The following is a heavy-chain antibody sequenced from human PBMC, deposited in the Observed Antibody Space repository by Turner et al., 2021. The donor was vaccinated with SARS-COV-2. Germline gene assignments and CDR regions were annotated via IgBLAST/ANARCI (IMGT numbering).Heavy chain of an antibody. CDR3: ASPWEVAAAAYLALFDP. D-gene: IGHD6-13*01. J-gene: IGHJ5*02. CDR2: IYYSGST. CDR1: GGSISSSSYY. V-gene: IGHV4-39*01. Sequence: QLQLQESGPGLVKPAETLSLTCTVSGGSISSSSYYWGWIRQPPGKGLGWIGSIYYSGSTYYNPSLKSRVTISVDTSKPPFSLPLTSLPSPAPAFYFCASPWEVAAAAYLALFDPWGQGTLVTVSS.